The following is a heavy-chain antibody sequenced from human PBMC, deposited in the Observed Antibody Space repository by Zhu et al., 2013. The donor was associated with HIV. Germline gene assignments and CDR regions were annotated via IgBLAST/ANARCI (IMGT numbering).Heavy chain of an antibody. CDR2: IIPIFGTA. Sequence: QVQLVQSGAEVKKPGSSVKVSCKASGGTFSSYAISWVRQAPGQGLEWMGGIIPIFGTANYAQKFQGRVTITADKSTSTAYMELSSLRSEDTAVYYCARVSGDDFWSGYANYYFDYWGQGTLVTVSS. J-gene: IGHJ4*02. CDR1: GGTFSSYA. CDR3: ARVSGDDFWSGYANYYFDY. D-gene: IGHD3-3*01. V-gene: IGHV1-69*06.